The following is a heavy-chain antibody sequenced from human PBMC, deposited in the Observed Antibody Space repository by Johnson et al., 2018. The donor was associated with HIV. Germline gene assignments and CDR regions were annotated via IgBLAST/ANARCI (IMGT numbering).Heavy chain of an antibody. V-gene: IGHV3-30*04. Sequence: QVQLVESGGGVVQPGRSLRLSCAASGFTFSSYAMHWVRQAPAKGLQWVAVISYDGNDKYYVDSVKGRFTISRDNAKNSLYLQMNSLRVDDTAVYYCARASGFDMWGQGTMVTVSS. J-gene: IGHJ3*02. CDR3: ARASGFDM. CDR1: GFTFSSYA. D-gene: IGHD1-26*01. CDR2: ISYDGNDK.